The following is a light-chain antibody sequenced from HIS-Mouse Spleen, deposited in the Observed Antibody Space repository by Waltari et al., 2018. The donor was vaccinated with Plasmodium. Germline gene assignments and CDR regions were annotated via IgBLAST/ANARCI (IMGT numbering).Light chain of an antibody. Sequence: QSALTQPAPVSGSPALSITTSCTGTSSDFGSYNLVSWYPQHPGKAPKLMIYEGSKRPSGVSNRFSGSKSGNTASLTISGLQAEDEADYYCCSYAGSRMVFGGGTKLTVL. CDR1: SSDFGSYNL. CDR2: EGS. V-gene: IGLV2-23*01. CDR3: CSYAGSRMV. J-gene: IGLJ2*01.